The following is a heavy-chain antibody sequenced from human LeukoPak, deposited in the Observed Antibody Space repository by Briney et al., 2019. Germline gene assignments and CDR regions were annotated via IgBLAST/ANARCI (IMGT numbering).Heavy chain of an antibody. D-gene: IGHD4-23*01. CDR2: VSYDGSTK. CDR1: GFTFSTYG. J-gene: IGHJ6*02. V-gene: IGHV3-30*18. Sequence: GGSLRLSCAASGFTFSTYGMHWVRQAPGKGLEWVAVVSYDGSTKYYADSVKGRFTISRDNSKNTLYLQMNSLRAEDTAVYYCAKLGGDVWAKGPRSPSP. CDR3: AKLGGDV.